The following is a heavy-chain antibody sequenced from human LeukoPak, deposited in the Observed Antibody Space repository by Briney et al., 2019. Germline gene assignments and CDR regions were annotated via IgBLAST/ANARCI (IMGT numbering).Heavy chain of an antibody. J-gene: IGHJ4*02. D-gene: IGHD3-3*01. CDR1: GFDFSSNW. Sequence: SGGSLRLSCAASGFDFSSNWMHWVRHAPGQGLVWVSRIKGDGISTNYADSVKGRFTISRDIAKNTLYLQMNSLRAEDTGVYYCAKDHYWSIDYWGQGTLVTVSS. CDR3: AKDHYWSIDY. V-gene: IGHV3-74*01. CDR2: IKGDGIST.